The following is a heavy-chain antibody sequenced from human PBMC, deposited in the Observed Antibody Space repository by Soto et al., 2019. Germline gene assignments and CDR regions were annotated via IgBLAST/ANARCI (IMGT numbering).Heavy chain of an antibody. V-gene: IGHV2-5*02. Sequence: QITLNESGPTLVKPTQTLTLTCTFSGFSLSTRDVGVGWILQPPGEALEWLGVVYWDDDKTYRPSLKSRLTITKDTSKTPVVLRMTKMSPVDTATYYCAHCRGGVASFWGQGNLVTVSS. D-gene: IGHD2-2*01. J-gene: IGHJ4*02. CDR1: GFSLSTRDVG. CDR3: AHCRGGVASF. CDR2: VYWDDDK.